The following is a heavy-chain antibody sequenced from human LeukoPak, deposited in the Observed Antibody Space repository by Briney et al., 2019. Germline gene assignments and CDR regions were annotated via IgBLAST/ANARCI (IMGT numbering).Heavy chain of an antibody. CDR1: GGSFNARSDF. CDR3: ARHHSVRQLWFWYFDY. CDR2: ISYSGST. J-gene: IGHJ4*02. D-gene: IGHD3-10*01. V-gene: IGHV4-39*01. Sequence: SETLSLTCTLSGGSFNARSDFWGWIRQPPGKGLEWIGSISYSGSTYYNPSLKSRVSLSVDTSKNQFSLQLTSVTAADTAMYYCARHHSVRQLWFWYFDYWGQGTLVTVSS.